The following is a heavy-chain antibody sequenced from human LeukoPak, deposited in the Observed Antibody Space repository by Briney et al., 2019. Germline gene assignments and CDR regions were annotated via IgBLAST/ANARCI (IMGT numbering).Heavy chain of an antibody. CDR2: IYYSGST. CDR1: GGSISSSSYY. Sequence: PSETLSLTCTVSGGSISSSSYYWGWIRQPPGKGLEWIGRIYYSGSTYYNPSLKSRVTISVDTSKNQFSLKLSSVTAADTAVYYCARLPLPQYYYDSSGYYKDYWGQGTLVTVSS. J-gene: IGHJ4*02. V-gene: IGHV4-39*01. CDR3: ARLPLPQYYYDSSGYYKDY. D-gene: IGHD3-22*01.